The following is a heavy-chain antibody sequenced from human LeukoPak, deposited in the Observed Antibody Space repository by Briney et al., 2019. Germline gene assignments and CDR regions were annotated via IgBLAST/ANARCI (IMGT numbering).Heavy chain of an antibody. J-gene: IGHJ5*02. CDR2: IYDSGST. CDR3: ARTDGDYFVWFDP. D-gene: IGHD4-17*01. Sequence: PSETLSLTCTVSGGSIGSYYWSWIRQPPGKGLEWIGYIYDSGSTNYNPSLKSRFTISVDTSKNQFSLKLSSVTAADTAVYYCARTDGDYFVWFDPWGQGTLVTVSS. V-gene: IGHV4-59*12. CDR1: GGSIGSYY.